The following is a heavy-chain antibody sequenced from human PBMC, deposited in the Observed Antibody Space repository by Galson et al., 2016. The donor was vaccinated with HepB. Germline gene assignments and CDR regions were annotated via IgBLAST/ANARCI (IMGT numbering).Heavy chain of an antibody. CDR3: AKGNQREVWD. CDR2: ISYDGTST. V-gene: IGHV3-30*18. Sequence: SLRLSCAASGFTFSTYGMHWVRQAPGKGLAWVAVISYDGTSTYYADSVKGRFTISRDNSRNTLYLQMSSLRAEDTAVYYCAKGNQREVWDWGQGTLVTVSS. D-gene: IGHD6-25*01. J-gene: IGHJ4*02. CDR1: GFTFSTYG.